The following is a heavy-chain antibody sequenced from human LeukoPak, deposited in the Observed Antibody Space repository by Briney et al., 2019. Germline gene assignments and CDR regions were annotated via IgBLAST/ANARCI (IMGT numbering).Heavy chain of an antibody. J-gene: IGHJ4*02. CDR1: GGSISSGSYY. D-gene: IGHD3-22*01. CDR3: AATYYYDSSGYWGYFDY. V-gene: IGHV4-61*02. CDR2: IYTSGST. Sequence: SQTLSVTCTVSGGSISSGSYYWSWIRQPAGKGLEWIGRIYTSGSTNYNPSLKSRVTISVDTSKNQFSLKLSSVTAADTAVYYCAATYYYDSSGYWGYFDYWGQGTLVTVSS.